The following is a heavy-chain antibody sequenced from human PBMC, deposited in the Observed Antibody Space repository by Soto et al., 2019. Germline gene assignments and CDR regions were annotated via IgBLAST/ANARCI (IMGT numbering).Heavy chain of an antibody. CDR1: GGTFSSYA. J-gene: IGHJ4*02. V-gene: IGHV1-69*13. D-gene: IGHD3-22*01. CDR2: IIPIFGTA. CDR3: ARVPSYDSSGPLDY. Sequence: ASVKVSCKASGGTFSSYAISWVRQAPGQGLEWMGGIIPIFGTANYAQKFQGRVTITADESTSTAYMELSSLRSEDTAVYYCARVPSYDSSGPLDYWGQGTLVTVSS.